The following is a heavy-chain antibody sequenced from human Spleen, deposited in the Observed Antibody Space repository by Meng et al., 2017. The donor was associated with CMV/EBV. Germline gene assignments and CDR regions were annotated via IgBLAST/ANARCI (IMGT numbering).Heavy chain of an antibody. J-gene: IGHJ3*02. Sequence: SETLSLTCAVYGGSFSGYYWSWIRQPPGKGLEWIGEINHSGSTNYNPSLKSRVTISVDTSKNQFSLKLSSVTAADTAVYYCARGYDSSSTDNAFDIWGQGTMVTVSS. CDR3: ARGYDSSSTDNAFDI. D-gene: IGHD3-22*01. CDR2: INHSGST. V-gene: IGHV4-34*01. CDR1: GGSFSGYY.